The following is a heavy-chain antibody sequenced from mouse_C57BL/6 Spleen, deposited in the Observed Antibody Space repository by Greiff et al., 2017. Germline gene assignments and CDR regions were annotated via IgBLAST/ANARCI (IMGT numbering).Heavy chain of an antibody. Sequence: QVQLQQSGAELVKPGASVKISCKASGYAFSSYWMNWVKQRPGKGLEWIGQIYPGDGDTNYNGKFKGKATLTADKSSSTAYMQLSSLTSEDSAVYFCARSEDYEGAWFAYWGQGTLVTVSA. CDR2: IYPGDGDT. CDR1: GYAFSSYW. D-gene: IGHD2-4*01. J-gene: IGHJ3*01. V-gene: IGHV1-80*01. CDR3: ARSEDYEGAWFAY.